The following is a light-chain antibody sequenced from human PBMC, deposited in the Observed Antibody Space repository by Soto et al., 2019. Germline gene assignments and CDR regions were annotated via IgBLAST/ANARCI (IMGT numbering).Light chain of an antibody. CDR2: EVT. Sequence: QSALTQPPSASGSLGQSVTISCTGTSSDVGAYNFVSWYQQHPGRAPQLMIFEVTQRPSGVPDRFSGSRSGNTASLTVSGLQADDEADYYCSSYAGSHNLVFGGGTKLTVL. CDR1: SSDVGAYNF. CDR3: SSYAGSHNLV. V-gene: IGLV2-8*01. J-gene: IGLJ3*02.